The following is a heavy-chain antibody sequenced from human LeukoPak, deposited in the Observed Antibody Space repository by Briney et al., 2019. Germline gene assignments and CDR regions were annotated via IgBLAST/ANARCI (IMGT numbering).Heavy chain of an antibody. V-gene: IGHV3-30*18. CDR3: AKDRGSRYYGTYLDY. Sequence: GGSLRLSCAASGFTFSSYGMHWVRQAPGKGLEWVAVISYDGSKKYHADSVKGRFTISRDNSKNTLYLQMNSLRAEDTAVYYCAKDRGSRYYGTYLDYWGQGTLVTVSS. J-gene: IGHJ4*02. D-gene: IGHD3-10*01. CDR1: GFTFSSYG. CDR2: ISYDGSKK.